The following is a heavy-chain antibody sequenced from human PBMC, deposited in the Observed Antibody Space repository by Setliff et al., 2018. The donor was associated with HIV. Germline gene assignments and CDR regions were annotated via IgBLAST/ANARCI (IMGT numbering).Heavy chain of an antibody. D-gene: IGHD2-15*01. V-gene: IGHV1-2*02. CDR1: GYTFIEYY. Sequence: KVSCKASGYTFIEYYIYWVRQAPGQGLEWMGWINPNSGDTDYAQKFQDRATVTRDTSINTAYMALSRLRSDDTAVFYCARTRGESCTGGRCYARFDYWGQGTLVTVS. CDR3: ARTRGESCTGGRCYARFDY. J-gene: IGHJ4*02. CDR2: INPNSGDT.